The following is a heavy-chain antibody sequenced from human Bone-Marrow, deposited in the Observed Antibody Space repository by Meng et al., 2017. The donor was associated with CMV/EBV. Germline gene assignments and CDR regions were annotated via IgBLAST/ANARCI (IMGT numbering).Heavy chain of an antibody. CDR2: INHSGST. D-gene: IGHD4-17*01. V-gene: IGHV4-34*01. CDR3: AREGDEEYGDYPFPTN. CDR1: GGSFSGYY. J-gene: IGHJ4*02. Sequence: GSLRLSCAVYGGSFSGYYWSWIRQPPGKGLEWIGEINHSGSTNYNPSLKSRVTISVDTSKNQFSLKLSSVTAANTDVYYCAREGDEEYGDYPFPTNWGQGTLVTVSS.